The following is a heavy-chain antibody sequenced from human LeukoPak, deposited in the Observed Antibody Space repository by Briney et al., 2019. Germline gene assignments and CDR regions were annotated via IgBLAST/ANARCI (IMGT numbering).Heavy chain of an antibody. CDR1: GGSISTYY. J-gene: IGHJ4*02. CDR2: IYYSGST. V-gene: IGHV4-59*12. Sequence: PSETLSLTCTVSGGSISTYYWSWIRQPPGKGLEWIGYIYYSGSTNYNPSLKSRVTISVDTSKNQFSLKLSSVTAADTAVYYCARELLWFGESLWGQGTLVTVSS. D-gene: IGHD3-10*01. CDR3: ARELLWFGESL.